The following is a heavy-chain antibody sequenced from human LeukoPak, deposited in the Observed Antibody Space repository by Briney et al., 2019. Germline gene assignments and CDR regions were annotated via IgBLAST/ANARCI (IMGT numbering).Heavy chain of an antibody. Sequence: ASVEVSCKASGYTFTSYGINWVRQASGQGLEWMGWISAYNGNTNYAQKFQGRVTMTTDTSTSTAYMELRSLRSDDTAVYYCAFRGYTYGPFDYWGQGTLVTVSS. CDR1: GYTFTSYG. V-gene: IGHV1-18*01. D-gene: IGHD5-18*01. CDR2: ISAYNGNT. J-gene: IGHJ4*02. CDR3: AFRGYTYGPFDY.